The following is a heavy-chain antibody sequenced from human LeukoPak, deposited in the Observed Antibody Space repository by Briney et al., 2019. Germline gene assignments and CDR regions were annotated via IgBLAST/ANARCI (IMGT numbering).Heavy chain of an antibody. CDR3: ACSIAAAGRTWFDP. J-gene: IGHJ5*02. V-gene: IGHV4-59*08. CDR1: GGSISSYY. Sequence: SETLSLTCTVSGGSISSYYWSWIRQPPGKGLEWIGYIYYSGSTNYNPSLKSRVTISVDTSKNQFSLKLSSVTAADTAVYYCACSIAAAGRTWFDPWGQGTLVTVSS. CDR2: IYYSGST. D-gene: IGHD6-13*01.